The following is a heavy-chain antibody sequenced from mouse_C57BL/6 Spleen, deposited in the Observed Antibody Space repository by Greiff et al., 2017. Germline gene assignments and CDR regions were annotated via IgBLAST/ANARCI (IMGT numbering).Heavy chain of an antibody. Sequence: VQLQQSGAELVKPGASVKISCKASGYAFSSYWMNWVKQRPGKGLEWIGQIYPGDGATNYNGKFQGKATLTADKSSSTAYMQLSSLTSEDSAVYFCARNGGYYGSSYSAWFAYWGQGTLVTVSA. CDR3: ARNGGYYGSSYSAWFAY. D-gene: IGHD1-1*01. V-gene: IGHV1-80*01. CDR1: GYAFSSYW. CDR2: IYPGDGAT. J-gene: IGHJ3*01.